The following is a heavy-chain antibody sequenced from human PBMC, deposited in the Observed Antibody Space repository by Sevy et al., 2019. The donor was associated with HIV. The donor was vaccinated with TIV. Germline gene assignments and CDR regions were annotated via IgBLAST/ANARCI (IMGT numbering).Heavy chain of an antibody. CDR1: GLIFSNYG. Sequence: GGSLRLSCAASGLIFSNYGMHWVRQAPGKGLEWVAVISSDGSDRDYADSVKGRFTISRDNSKDTLDLQMNSLRADDTAVYYCANSWGRYDGSSWIYYYYDMDVWGQGTKVTVSS. CDR3: ANSWGRYDGSSWIYYYYDMDV. D-gene: IGHD6-13*01. V-gene: IGHV3-30*18. CDR2: ISSDGSDR. J-gene: IGHJ6*02.